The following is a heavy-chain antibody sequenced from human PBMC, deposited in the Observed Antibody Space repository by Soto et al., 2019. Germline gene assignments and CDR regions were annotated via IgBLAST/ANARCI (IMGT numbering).Heavy chain of an antibody. D-gene: IGHD3-10*01. CDR2: ISGGSSVT. Sequence: PGWSLRLSCTASGFTFSDYAMTWVRQAPGKGLEWVSTISGGSSVTYYGDSVKGRFTISRDNAKKTLFLQLNRLSAEDTATYYCAKVLSKNYYYPFDFWGQGIQVTLS. CDR1: GFTFSDYA. V-gene: IGHV3-23*01. J-gene: IGHJ4*02. CDR3: AKVLSKNYYYPFDF.